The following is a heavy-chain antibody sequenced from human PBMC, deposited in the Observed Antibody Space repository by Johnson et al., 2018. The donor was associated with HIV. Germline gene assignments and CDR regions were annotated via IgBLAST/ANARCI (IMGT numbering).Heavy chain of an antibody. V-gene: IGHV3-30*04. J-gene: IGHJ3*02. D-gene: IGHD3-22*01. CDR3: ARGRIRMKVVDRRGGGFDI. Sequence: QVQLVESGGGVVQPGRSMRLSCAASGLNFSDYSMHWVRQAPGKGLEWVAVISFDGSTKYYADSVKGRLTISRDNSNNTLYLQMNSVRVEDTAVYLCARGRIRMKVVDRRGGGFDIWGQGTKVTVSS. CDR1: GLNFSDYS. CDR2: ISFDGSTK.